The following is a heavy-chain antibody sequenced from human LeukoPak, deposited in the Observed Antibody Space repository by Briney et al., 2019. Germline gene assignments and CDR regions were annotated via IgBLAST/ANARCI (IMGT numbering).Heavy chain of an antibody. V-gene: IGHV4-34*01. D-gene: IGHD2-2*01. J-gene: IGHJ3*02. CDR2: INHSGST. Sequence: SETLSLTCTVSGGSISSYYWSWIRQPPGKGLEWIGEINHSGSTNYNPSLKSRVTISVDTSKNQFSLKLSSVTAADTAVYYCARGRRGYCSSTSCRPSYAFDIWGQGTMVTVSS. CDR1: GGSISSYY. CDR3: ARGRRGYCSSTSCRPSYAFDI.